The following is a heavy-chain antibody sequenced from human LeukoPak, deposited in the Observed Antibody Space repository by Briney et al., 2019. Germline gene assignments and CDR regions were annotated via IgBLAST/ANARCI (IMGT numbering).Heavy chain of an antibody. Sequence: PSETLSLTCTVSGGSISSYYWSWIRQPPGKGLEWIGYIYYGGSTNYNPSLKSRVTISVDTSKNQFSLKLSSVTAADTAVYYCARIRFLEWFGWFDPWGQGTLVTVSS. J-gene: IGHJ5*02. CDR3: ARIRFLEWFGWFDP. D-gene: IGHD3-3*01. V-gene: IGHV4-59*01. CDR1: GGSISSYY. CDR2: IYYGGST.